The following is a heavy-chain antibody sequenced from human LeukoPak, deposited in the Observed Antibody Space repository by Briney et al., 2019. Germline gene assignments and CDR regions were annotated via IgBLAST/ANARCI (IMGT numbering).Heavy chain of an antibody. CDR1: GDRVSSNSAV. CDR2: TYYRSKWYN. CDR3: TRELPWGPADY. D-gene: IGHD7-27*01. Sequence: SQTLSLTCAISGDRVSSNSAVWGWIRQSPSRGLEWLGRTYYRSKWYNDYAVSLKSRITINPDTSKNQVSLQLNSVTPEDTAVYYCTRELPWGPADYWGQGTLVTVSS. V-gene: IGHV6-1*01. J-gene: IGHJ4*02.